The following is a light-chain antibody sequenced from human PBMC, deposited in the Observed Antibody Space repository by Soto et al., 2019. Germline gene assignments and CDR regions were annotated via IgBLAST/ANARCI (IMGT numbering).Light chain of an antibody. CDR3: LRDCYDAGT. Sequence: EMVFVQYANTLYLYPLVIATLSCRASQTILSNLAWYQQKPGQAPRLLIHGASTRAPGFPARFSGSESETDFTLTIRSRHSDCFATQYCLRDCYDAGTFARGTKVDIK. V-gene: IGKV3-15*01. J-gene: IGKJ1*01. CDR2: GAS. CDR1: QTILSN.